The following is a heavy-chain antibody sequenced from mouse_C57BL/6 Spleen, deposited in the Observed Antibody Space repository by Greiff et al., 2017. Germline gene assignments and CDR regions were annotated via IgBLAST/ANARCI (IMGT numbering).Heavy chain of an antibody. Sequence: DVMLVESGGGLVKPGGSLKLSCAASGFTFSDYGMHWVRQAPEKGLEWVAYISSGSSTIYYADTVQGRFTISRDNAKSTLFLQMTSLRSEDTAMYYWARDGYDYAMECWGQGTSVTGSS. CDR3: ARDGYDYAMEC. D-gene: IGHD2-3*01. CDR1: GFTFSDYG. J-gene: IGHJ4*01. V-gene: IGHV5-17*01. CDR2: ISSGSSTI.